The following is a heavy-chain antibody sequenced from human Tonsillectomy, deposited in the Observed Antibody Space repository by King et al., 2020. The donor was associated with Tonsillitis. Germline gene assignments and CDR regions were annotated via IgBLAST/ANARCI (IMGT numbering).Heavy chain of an antibody. D-gene: IGHD6-13*01. CDR3: ARQYSSSWYTRSPGHMDV. J-gene: IGHJ6*03. V-gene: IGHV4-39*01. CDR2: IYYSGST. CDR1: GGSISSSSYY. Sequence: VQLQESGPGLVKPSETLSLTCTVSGGSISSSSYYWGWIRQPPGKGLEWIGSIYYSGSTYYNPSLKSRVTISVDTSKNQFSLKLSSVTAADTAVYYCARQYSSSWYTRSPGHMDVWGKGTTVTVSS.